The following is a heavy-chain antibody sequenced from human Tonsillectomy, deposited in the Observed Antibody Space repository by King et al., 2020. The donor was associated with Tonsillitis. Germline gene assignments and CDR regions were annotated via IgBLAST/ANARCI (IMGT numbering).Heavy chain of an antibody. V-gene: IGHV3-23*04. J-gene: IGHJ4*02. CDR3: AKGSESHVWGSGWYCNY. CDR1: GFIFSNYA. D-gene: IGHD3-16*01. Sequence: VQLVESGGGLVQPGGSLRLSCAASGFIFSNYAMSWVRQAPGKGLEWVSAISGSGASTYNADSVKGRFTISRDNSKNRVYLQMNSLRAEDTAVYYCAKGSESHVWGSGWYCNYWGQGTLVTVSS. CDR2: ISGSGAST.